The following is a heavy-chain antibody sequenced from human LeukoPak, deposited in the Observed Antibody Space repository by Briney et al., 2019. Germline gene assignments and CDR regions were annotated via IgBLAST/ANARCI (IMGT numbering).Heavy chain of an antibody. CDR1: GFTFKSYA. CDR3: AKTKTGSLFAFDL. CDR2: IDADGGST. J-gene: IGHJ3*01. V-gene: IGHV3-64*01. D-gene: IGHD3-10*01. Sequence: GGSLRLSCAASGFTFKSYAMHWVRQTPGKGLEFVSGIDADGGSTYYGNSVKGRFTISRDDSENTLYLQMGSLRAEDTAVYYCAKTKTGSLFAFDLWGQGTMVTVSS.